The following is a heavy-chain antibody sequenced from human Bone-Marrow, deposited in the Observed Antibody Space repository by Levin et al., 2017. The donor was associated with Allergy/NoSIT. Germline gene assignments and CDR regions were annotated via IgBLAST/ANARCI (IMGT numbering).Heavy chain of an antibody. Sequence: GESLKISCAASGFSVSNNFLNWVRQVPGKGLEWVSLIYSGGSTHYADSVKGRFTISRDNSRNTLYLQMNSLRVEDTAVYYCARDGQGHSSSPYWGQGTRVTVSS. CDR1: GFSVSNNF. CDR3: ARDGQGHSSSPY. D-gene: IGHD6-6*01. V-gene: IGHV3-66*01. J-gene: IGHJ4*02. CDR2: IYSGGST.